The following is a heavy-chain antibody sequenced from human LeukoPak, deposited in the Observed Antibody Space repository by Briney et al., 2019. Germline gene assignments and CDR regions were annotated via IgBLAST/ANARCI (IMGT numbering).Heavy chain of an antibody. CDR1: GYTFTSYG. CDR2: INAYNGNT. Sequence: ASVKVSCKASGYTFTSYGISWVRQAPGQGLEWMGWINAYNGNTNYAQKLQGRVTMTTDTSTSTAYMELRSLRSDDTAVYYCARASSIAARPTFDYWGQGTLVTVSS. D-gene: IGHD6-6*01. V-gene: IGHV1-18*01. CDR3: ARASSIAARPTFDY. J-gene: IGHJ4*02.